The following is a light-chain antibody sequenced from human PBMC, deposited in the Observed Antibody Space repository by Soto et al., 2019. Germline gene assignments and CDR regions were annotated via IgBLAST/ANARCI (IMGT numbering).Light chain of an antibody. V-gene: IGKV3-20*01. CDR2: GAS. CDR3: QQYGSSPFT. J-gene: IGKJ3*01. Sequence: EIALTQSPGTLSLSPGERDTLSCRASQSVSSSYLAWYQQKPGQAPRHLIYGASRSVTVSPDRFSGSGSGTDFTLTTSTLEPEDFAVYYCQQYGSSPFTFGPGNKVDIK. CDR1: QSVSSSY.